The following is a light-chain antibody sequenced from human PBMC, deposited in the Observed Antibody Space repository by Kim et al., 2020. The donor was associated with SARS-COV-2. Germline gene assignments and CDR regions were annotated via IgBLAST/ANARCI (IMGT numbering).Light chain of an antibody. CDR2: GAS. CDR1: ESVAGTY. J-gene: IGKJ1*01. Sequence: EIVLTQSPGTLSLSPGERATLSCRASESVAGTYLAWYQQKPGQAPRLLIYGASRRATGIPERFSARGSGTDFTLTIDRLEPEDFAVYYCQHFRRSPWTFGQGTKVDIK. CDR3: QHFRRSPWT. V-gene: IGKV3-20*01.